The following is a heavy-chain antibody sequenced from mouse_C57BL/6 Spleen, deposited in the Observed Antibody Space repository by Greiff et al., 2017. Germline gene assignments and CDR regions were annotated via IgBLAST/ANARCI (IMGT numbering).Heavy chain of an antibody. CDR1: GYTFTDYE. CDR2: IDPETGGT. CDR3: TRNPLITTVVADY. D-gene: IGHD1-1*01. Sequence: VQLQQSGAELVRPGASVTLSCKASGYTFTDYEMHWVKQTPVHGLEWIGAIDPETGGTAYNQKFKGKAILTADKSSSTAYMELRSLTSEDSAVYYCTRNPLITTVVADYWGQGTTLTVSS. V-gene: IGHV1-15*01. J-gene: IGHJ2*01.